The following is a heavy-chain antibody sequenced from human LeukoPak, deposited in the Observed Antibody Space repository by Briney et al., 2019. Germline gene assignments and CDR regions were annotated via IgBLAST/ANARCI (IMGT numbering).Heavy chain of an antibody. CDR3: ARDNYYGSGSYYNVGLDY. Sequence: PSETLSLTCTVSGGSISSYYWSWIRQPPGKGLEWIGYIYYSGSTNYNPSLKSRVTISVDTSKNRFSLKLSSVTAADTAVYYCARDNYYGSGSYYNVGLDYWGQGTLVTVSS. D-gene: IGHD3-10*01. CDR2: IYYSGST. V-gene: IGHV4-59*01. CDR1: GGSISSYY. J-gene: IGHJ4*02.